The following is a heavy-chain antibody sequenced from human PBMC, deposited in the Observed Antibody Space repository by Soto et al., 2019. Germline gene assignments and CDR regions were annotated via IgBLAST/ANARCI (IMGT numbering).Heavy chain of an antibody. CDR2: IYYSGST. J-gene: IGHJ4*02. Sequence: QVQLQESGPGLVKPSQTLSLTCTVSGGSISSGDYYWSWIRQPPGKGLEWIGYIYYSGSTYYNPSLKSRVTISVDKSKNQFSPKLSSVTAADTAVYYCARFMVVTAITDYWGQGTLVTVSS. CDR3: ARFMVVTAITDY. D-gene: IGHD2-21*02. CDR1: GGSISSGDYY. V-gene: IGHV4-30-4*01.